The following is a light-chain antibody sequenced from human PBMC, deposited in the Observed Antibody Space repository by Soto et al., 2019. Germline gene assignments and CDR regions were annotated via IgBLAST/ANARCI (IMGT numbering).Light chain of an antibody. Sequence: QSVLTQPASVSGSPGQSITISCTGTSSDVGGYNYVSWYQQHPSKAPKLMIYDVSNRPSGVSNRFSGSKSGNTASLTISGLQAEDEADYYCSSYTSSSLCVFGTGTKVTVL. CDR1: SSDVGGYNY. J-gene: IGLJ1*01. CDR2: DVS. CDR3: SSYTSSSLCV. V-gene: IGLV2-14*01.